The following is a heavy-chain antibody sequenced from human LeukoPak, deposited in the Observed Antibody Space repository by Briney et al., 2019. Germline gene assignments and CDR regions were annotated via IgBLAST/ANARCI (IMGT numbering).Heavy chain of an antibody. D-gene: IGHD4-17*01. CDR3: AKLGDYGDYFLLSHYYYGMNV. CDR1: GFTFSSYG. V-gene: IGHV3-30*02. Sequence: GGSLRLSCAASGFTFSSYGMHWVRQAPGKGLEWVAVIWYDGSNKYYADSVKGRFTISRDNSKNTLYLQMNSLRAEDTAVYYCAKLGDYGDYFLLSHYYYGMNVWGQGTTVTVSS. J-gene: IGHJ6*02. CDR2: IWYDGSNK.